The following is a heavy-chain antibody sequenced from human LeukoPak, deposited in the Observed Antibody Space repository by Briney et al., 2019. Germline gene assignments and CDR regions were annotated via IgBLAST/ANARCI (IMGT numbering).Heavy chain of an antibody. Sequence: GGTLRLSCAASGFTFSSYGMSWVRQAPGKGLEWGSAISGSGGSTYYADSVKGRFTISRDNSKNTLYLQMNSLRAEDTAVYYCALSSGYYAPLDYWGQGTLVTVSS. CDR2: ISGSGGST. V-gene: IGHV3-23*01. CDR3: ALSSGYYAPLDY. D-gene: IGHD3-22*01. J-gene: IGHJ4*02. CDR1: GFTFSSYG.